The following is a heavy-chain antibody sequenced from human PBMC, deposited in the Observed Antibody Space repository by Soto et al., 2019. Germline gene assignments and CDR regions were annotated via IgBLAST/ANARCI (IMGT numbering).Heavy chain of an antibody. D-gene: IGHD6-19*01. J-gene: IGHJ4*02. CDR1: GFTFSSYA. V-gene: IGHV3-23*01. CDR2: ISVSVGST. CDR3: AKVERAVAGIID. Sequence: EVQLLESGGGLVQPGGSLRLSCAASGFTFSSYAMSWVRQAPGKGLXWVSAISVSVGSTYYADSVKGRFTISRDNSKNTLYLQMNSLRAEDTAVYYCAKVERAVAGIIDWGQGTLVTVSS.